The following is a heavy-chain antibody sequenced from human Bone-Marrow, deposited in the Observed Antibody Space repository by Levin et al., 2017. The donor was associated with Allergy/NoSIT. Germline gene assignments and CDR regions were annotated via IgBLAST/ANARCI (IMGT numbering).Heavy chain of an antibody. Sequence: GESLKISCKASGYTFTSYGISWVRQAPGQGLEWMGWISAYNGNTNYAQKLQGRVTMTTDTSTSTAYMELRSLRSDDTAVYYCARDRRRIVVVVAATVLAFDIWGQGTMVTVSS. J-gene: IGHJ3*02. V-gene: IGHV1-18*01. CDR2: ISAYNGNT. CDR1: GYTFTSYG. CDR3: ARDRRRIVVVVAATVLAFDI. D-gene: IGHD2-15*01.